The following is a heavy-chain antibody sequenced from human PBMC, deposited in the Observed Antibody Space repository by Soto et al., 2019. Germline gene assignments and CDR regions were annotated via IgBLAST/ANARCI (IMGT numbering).Heavy chain of an antibody. CDR1: GYTFNSYG. D-gene: IGHD2-15*01. Sequence: QVQLVQSGAEVKKPGASVKVSCTASGYTFNSYGISWVRQAPGQGLEWMGWISAHNGDTNYAQKVQGRVTMTTDTTTSTADMELRSLRSDDTAVYYCARLSAEIGYCGGRSCFPYYNGMDVWGQGTTVSVS. CDR2: ISAHNGDT. CDR3: ARLSAEIGYCGGRSCFPYYNGMDV. V-gene: IGHV1-18*01. J-gene: IGHJ6*02.